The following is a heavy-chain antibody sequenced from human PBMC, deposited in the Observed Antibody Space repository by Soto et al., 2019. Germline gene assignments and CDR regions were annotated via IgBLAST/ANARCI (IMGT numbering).Heavy chain of an antibody. V-gene: IGHV3-30*18. D-gene: IGHD3-10*01. CDR3: AKDRFGSGTLEDYYYSGMDV. CDR2: ISYDGSNK. CDR1: GFTFSSYG. Sequence: GGSLRLSCAASGFTFSSYGMHWVRQAPGKGLEWVAVISYDGSNKYYADSVKGRFTISRDNSKNTLYLQMNSLRAEDTAVYYCAKDRFGSGTLEDYYYSGMDVWGQGTTVTVSS. J-gene: IGHJ6*02.